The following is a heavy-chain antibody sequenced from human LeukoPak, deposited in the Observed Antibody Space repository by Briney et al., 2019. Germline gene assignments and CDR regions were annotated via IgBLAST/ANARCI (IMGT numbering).Heavy chain of an antibody. CDR2: IIPILGIA. V-gene: IGHV1-69*04. Sequence: ASVKVSCKASGGTFSSYAISWVRQAPGQGLEWMGRIIPILGIANYAQKFQGRVTITADKSTSTAYMELSSLRSEDTAAYYCATSVVVPALDYWGQGTLVTVSS. CDR3: ATSVVVPALDY. J-gene: IGHJ4*02. CDR1: GGTFSSYA. D-gene: IGHD2-2*01.